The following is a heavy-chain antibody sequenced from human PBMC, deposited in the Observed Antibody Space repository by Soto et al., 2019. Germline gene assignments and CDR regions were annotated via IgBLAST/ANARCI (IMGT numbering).Heavy chain of an antibody. Sequence: PGGSLRLSCAASGFTFSSYAMSWVRQAPGKGLEWVSAINAGGSTYYTDSVKGRYTISRDISENTLYLEMNSLRAEDTAIYYCAKDLKVTTWGYFDSWGQGTLVTVPQ. J-gene: IGHJ4*02. CDR1: GFTFSSYA. V-gene: IGHV3-23*01. D-gene: IGHD4-17*01. CDR3: AKDLKVTTWGYFDS. CDR2: INAGGST.